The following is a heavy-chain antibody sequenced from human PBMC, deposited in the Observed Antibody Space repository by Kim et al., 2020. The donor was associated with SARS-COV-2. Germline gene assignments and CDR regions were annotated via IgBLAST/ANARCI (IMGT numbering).Heavy chain of an antibody. CDR3: ARGSYYESSGYSA. CDR2: IKQDGSDK. V-gene: IGHV3-7*03. Sequence: GGSLRLSCAASGFTFSSFWMSWVRQAPGKGLEWVANIKQDGSDKYYVDSVKGRFTISRDNAKNSLYLQMNSLRAEDTAVYYCARGSYYESSGYSAWGQGTLVTVSS. D-gene: IGHD3-22*01. CDR1: GFTFSSFW. J-gene: IGHJ4*01.